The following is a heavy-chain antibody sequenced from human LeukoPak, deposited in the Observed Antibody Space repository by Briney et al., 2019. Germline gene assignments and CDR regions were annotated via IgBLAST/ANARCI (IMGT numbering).Heavy chain of an antibody. V-gene: IGHV4-59*08. Sequence: SETLSLTCTVSGGSISSYYWSWIRQPPGKGLEGIGDIYYSGSTNYNPSLKSRVTISVDTSKNQLSLKLSSVTAADTAVYYCARHIAAAGKFDYWGQGTLVTVSS. D-gene: IGHD6-13*01. CDR1: GGSISSYY. CDR3: ARHIAAAGKFDY. J-gene: IGHJ4*02. CDR2: IYYSGST.